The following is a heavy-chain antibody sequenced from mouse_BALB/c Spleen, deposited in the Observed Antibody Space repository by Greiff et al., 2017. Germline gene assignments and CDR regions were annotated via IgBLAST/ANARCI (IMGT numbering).Heavy chain of an antibody. CDR2: INPSNGRT. V-gene: IGHV1S81*02. J-gene: IGHJ4*01. CDR1: GYTFTSYW. D-gene: IGHD1-1*01. Sequence: QVQLQQPGADLVKPGASVKLSCKASGYTFTSYWMHWVKQRPGQGLEWIGEINPSNGRTNYNEKFKSKATLTVDKSSSTAYMQLSSLTSEDSAVYVCARDFYGSSLHAMDYWGQGTSVTVSA. CDR3: ARDFYGSSLHAMDY.